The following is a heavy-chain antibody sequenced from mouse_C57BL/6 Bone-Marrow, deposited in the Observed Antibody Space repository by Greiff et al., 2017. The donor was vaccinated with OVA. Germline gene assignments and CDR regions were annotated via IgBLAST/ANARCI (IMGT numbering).Heavy chain of an antibody. V-gene: IGHV3-6*01. CDR1: GYSITSGYY. CDR3: AREERFMRGYFDV. J-gene: IGHJ1*03. D-gene: IGHD1-1*01. CDR2: ISYDGSN. Sequence: EVQLQESGPGLVKPSQSLSLTCSVTGYSITSGYYWNWIRQFPGNKLEWMGYISYDGSNNYNPSLKNRISITRDTSKNQFFLKLNSVTTEDTATYYCAREERFMRGYFDVWGTGTTVTVSS.